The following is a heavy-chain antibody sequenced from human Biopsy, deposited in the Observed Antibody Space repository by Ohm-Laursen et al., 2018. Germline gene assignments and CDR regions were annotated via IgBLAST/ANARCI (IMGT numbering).Heavy chain of an antibody. D-gene: IGHD6-19*01. CDR3: GRVWLWRGYGMDV. J-gene: IGHJ6*02. Sequence: SETLSLTCTVSGGSISDHYWSWLRQTPGKGLEWLGYIYYTGKTTDNPSLESRITISVDTSKNKFSLQLVSMTAADTAVYYCGRVWLWRGYGMDVWGQGTTVTVSS. V-gene: IGHV4-59*11. CDR2: IYYTGKT. CDR1: GGSISDHY.